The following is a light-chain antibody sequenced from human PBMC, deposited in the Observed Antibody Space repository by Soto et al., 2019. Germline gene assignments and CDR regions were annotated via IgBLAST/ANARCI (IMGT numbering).Light chain of an antibody. CDR2: ATS. CDR3: QQSYSLPT. J-gene: IGKJ1*01. Sequence: DIQMTQSPSSLSASVGDRVTITCRASQNINNYLNWYQQKPGKAPKLLIYATSSLQSGVPSRLSGSGTGTDFTLTISNLQPEDFATYYCQQSYSLPTFGQGTKVDIK. V-gene: IGKV1-39*01. CDR1: QNINNY.